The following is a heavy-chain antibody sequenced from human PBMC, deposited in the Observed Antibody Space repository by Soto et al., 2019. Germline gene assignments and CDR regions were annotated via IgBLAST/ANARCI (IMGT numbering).Heavy chain of an antibody. CDR1: GYSFGSYW. Sequence: EVKLVQSGAEVKKPGEPLRISCQASGYSFGSYWIGWVRQMPGKGLEWMGMIDPGDSESIYSPSSQGHVTFSVDASISTAYLHWRSLKASDTATYYCARQSTDKIFGWDVWGQGTTVIVSS. D-gene: IGHD3-3*01. V-gene: IGHV5-10-1*03. CDR3: ARQSTDKIFGWDV. CDR2: IDPGDSES. J-gene: IGHJ6*02.